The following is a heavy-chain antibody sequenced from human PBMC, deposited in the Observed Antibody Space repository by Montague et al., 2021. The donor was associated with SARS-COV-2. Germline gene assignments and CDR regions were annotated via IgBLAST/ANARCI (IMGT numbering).Heavy chain of an antibody. Sequence: SETLSLTCTVSGDSMTYFYWSWIRQTPEKGLEWIGYIFYRGTTKYNPSPEGRVTITVDTSKDQFYLKLNSVTAADTAVYYCARGATRTFDYWGQGTRVTVSS. CDR1: GDSMTYFY. CDR3: ARGATRTFDY. V-gene: IGHV4-59*01. CDR2: IFYRGTT. D-gene: IGHD1-1*01. J-gene: IGHJ4*02.